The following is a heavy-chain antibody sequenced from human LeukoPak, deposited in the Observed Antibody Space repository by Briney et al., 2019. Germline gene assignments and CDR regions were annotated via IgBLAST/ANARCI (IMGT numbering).Heavy chain of an antibody. V-gene: IGHV5-51*01. Sequence: GESLKISCKGSGYSFTSYWIGWVRQMPGKGLEWMGIIYPGDSDTTYSPSFQGQVTISADKSISTAYLQWSSLKASDTAMYYCARPRKDIVVVPAAATPSNHYYYYMDVWGKGTTVTVSS. CDR3: ARPRKDIVVVPAAATPSNHYYYYMDV. CDR1: GYSFTSYW. CDR2: IYPGDSDT. J-gene: IGHJ6*03. D-gene: IGHD2-2*01.